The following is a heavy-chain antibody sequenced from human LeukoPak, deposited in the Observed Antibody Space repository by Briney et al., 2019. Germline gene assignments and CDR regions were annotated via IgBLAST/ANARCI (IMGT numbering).Heavy chain of an antibody. CDR1: GFIFSGST. CDR3: ARSQKHYFDY. V-gene: IGHV3-21*01. J-gene: IGHJ4*02. CDR2: ISSSSDYT. Sequence: GGSLRLSCAASGFIFSGSTMNWVRQAPGKGLEWVSSISSSSDYTYYADSVKGRFTISRDNAKNSLWLQMNSLRAEDTAVYYCARSQKHYFDYWGQGTLVAVSS.